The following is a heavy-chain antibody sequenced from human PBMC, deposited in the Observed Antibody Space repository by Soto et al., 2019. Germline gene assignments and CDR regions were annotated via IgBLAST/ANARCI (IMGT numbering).Heavy chain of an antibody. J-gene: IGHJ3*02. Sequence: ASVKVSCKASGYTFTGYYMHWVRRAPGQGLEWMGWINPNSGGTNYAQKFQGRVTMTRDTSISTAYMELSRLRSDDTAVYYCARGQVLRFLEWFPTAAFDIWGQATMGTVS. CDR1: GYTFTGYY. CDR2: INPNSGGT. V-gene: IGHV1-2*02. CDR3: ARGQVLRFLEWFPTAAFDI. D-gene: IGHD3-3*01.